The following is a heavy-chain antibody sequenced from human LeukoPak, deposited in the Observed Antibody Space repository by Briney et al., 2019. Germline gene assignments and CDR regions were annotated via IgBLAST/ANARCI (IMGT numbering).Heavy chain of an antibody. V-gene: IGHV3-21*04. CDR2: VSGKSDYI. J-gene: IGHJ3*02. Sequence: PGGSLRLSCAASGFNFSDYTMTWVRQAPGKGLEWVSSVSGKSDYIYYADSVKGRFTIARDNAKNSIYLQMNSLRVEDTAVYYCAKSWNYYDSSGDDALDIWGQGTMVTVSS. CDR1: GFNFSDYT. CDR3: AKSWNYYDSSGDDALDI. D-gene: IGHD3-22*01.